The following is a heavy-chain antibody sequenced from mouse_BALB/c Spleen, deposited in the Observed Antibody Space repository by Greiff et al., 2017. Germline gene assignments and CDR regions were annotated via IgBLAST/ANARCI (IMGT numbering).Heavy chain of an antibody. V-gene: IGHV5-6-5*01. D-gene: IGHD2-4*01. Sequence: EVKVEESGGGLVKPGGSLKLSCAASGFTFSSYAMSWVRQTPEKRLEWVASISSGGSTYYPDSVKGRFTISRDNARNILYLQMSSLRSEDTAMYYCARGRDGFDYGDYWGQGTTLTVSS. CDR3: ARGRDGFDYGDY. CDR2: ISSGGST. J-gene: IGHJ2*01. CDR1: GFTFSSYA.